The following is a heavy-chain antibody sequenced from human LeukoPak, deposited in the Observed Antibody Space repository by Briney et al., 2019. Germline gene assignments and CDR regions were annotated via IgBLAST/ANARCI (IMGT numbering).Heavy chain of an antibody. CDR2: SSGSTM. CDR3: ARDPGSGYEEHFDY. Sequence: SSGSTMYYTDSVKGRFTISRDNAKDSLYLQMNSLRAEDTAVYYCARDPGSGYEEHFDYWGQGTLVTVSS. V-gene: IGHV3-11*01. D-gene: IGHD5-12*01. J-gene: IGHJ4*02.